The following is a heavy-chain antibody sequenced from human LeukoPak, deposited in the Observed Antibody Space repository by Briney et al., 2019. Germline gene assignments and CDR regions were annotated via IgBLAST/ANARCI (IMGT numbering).Heavy chain of an antibody. V-gene: IGHV3-64*01. CDR3: ARRGAVSGGSDY. D-gene: IGHD3-16*01. Sequence: GGSLRLSCAASGFTFSSYAMHWVRQAPGKGLEYVSVISSNGGSTYYANSVKGRFTISRDNSKNTLYLQMGSLRAEDMAVYYCARRGAVSGGSDYWGQGTLVTVSS. CDR1: GFTFSSYA. J-gene: IGHJ4*02. CDR2: ISSNGGST.